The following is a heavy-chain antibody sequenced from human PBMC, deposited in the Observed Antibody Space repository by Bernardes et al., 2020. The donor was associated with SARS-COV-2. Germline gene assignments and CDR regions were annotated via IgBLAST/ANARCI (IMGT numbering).Heavy chain of an antibody. CDR1: GASIRYGGDY. V-gene: IGHV4-31*03. D-gene: IGHD5-18*01. CDR3: ARGTWIELWLGGNWFDP. J-gene: IGHJ5*02. CDR2: LYYSGNT. Sequence: SETLSLTCTVSGASIRYGGDYWTWIRQRPGKGLEWIGYLYYSGNTHYNPSLKSRATISVDTSENQFSLKLSSVTAADTAVYYCARGTWIELWLGGNWFDPWGQGRLVTVSS.